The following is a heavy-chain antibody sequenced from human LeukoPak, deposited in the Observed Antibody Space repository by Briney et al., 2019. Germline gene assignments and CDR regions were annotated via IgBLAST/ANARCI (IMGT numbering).Heavy chain of an antibody. CDR3: ARQMRYCSSTSCYGNWSDP. J-gene: IGHJ5*02. CDR1: GYTFTGYY. D-gene: IGHD2-2*01. CDR2: INPNSGGT. Sequence: ASVKVSCKASGYTFTGYYMHWVRQAPGQGLEWMGWINPNSGGTNYAQKFQGWVTMTRDTSISTAYMELSRLRSDDTAVYYCARQMRYCSSTSCYGNWSDPWGQGTLVTVSS. V-gene: IGHV1-2*04.